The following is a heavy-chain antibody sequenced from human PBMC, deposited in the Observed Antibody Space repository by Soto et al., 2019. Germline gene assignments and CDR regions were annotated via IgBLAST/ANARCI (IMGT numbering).Heavy chain of an antibody. D-gene: IGHD3-22*01. CDR1: GFTFSSYA. CDR2: ISGSGGST. V-gene: IGHV3-23*01. Sequence: PGGSLRLSCAASGFTFSSYAMSWVRQAPGKGLEWVSAISGSGGSTYYADSVKGRFTISRDNSKNTPYLQMNSLRAEDTAVYYCAKDQNYYDSSGTEDAFDIWGQGTMVTVSS. J-gene: IGHJ3*02. CDR3: AKDQNYYDSSGTEDAFDI.